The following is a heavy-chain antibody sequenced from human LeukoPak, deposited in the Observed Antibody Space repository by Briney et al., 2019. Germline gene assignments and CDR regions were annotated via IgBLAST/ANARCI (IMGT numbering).Heavy chain of an antibody. Sequence: PSETLSLTCTVSGGSISSYYWSWIRQPPGKGLEWIGEINHSGSTNYNPSLKSRVTISVDTSKNQFSLKLSSVTAADTAVYYCARGFSSSWSMWFDPWGQGTLVTVSS. CDR3: ARGFSSSWSMWFDP. D-gene: IGHD6-13*01. CDR1: GGSISSYY. V-gene: IGHV4-34*01. CDR2: INHSGST. J-gene: IGHJ5*02.